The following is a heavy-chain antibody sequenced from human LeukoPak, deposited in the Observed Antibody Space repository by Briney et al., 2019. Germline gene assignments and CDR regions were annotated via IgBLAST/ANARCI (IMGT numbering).Heavy chain of an antibody. CDR2: IYYSGST. J-gene: IGHJ4*02. D-gene: IGHD3-22*01. CDR3: ARVEEDYDSSPIIDY. Sequence: SETLSLTCTVSGGSISSYYWSWIRQPPGKGLEWIGYIYYSGSTNYNPSLKSRATISVGTSKNQFSLKLSSVTAADTAVYYCARVEEDYDSSPIIDYWGQGTLVTVSS. CDR1: GGSISSYY. V-gene: IGHV4-59*01.